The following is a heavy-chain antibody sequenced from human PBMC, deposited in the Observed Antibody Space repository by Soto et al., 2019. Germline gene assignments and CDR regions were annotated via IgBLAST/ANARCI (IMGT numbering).Heavy chain of an antibody. Sequence: ASVKVSXKASGYTFTSYGISWVRQAPGQGLEWMGRISAYNGNTNYAQKLQGRVTMTTDTCASTAYMELRSLKSDDTAVYYCATSSELRESLYSFDYWGQGTQVTVSS. CDR3: ATSSELRESLYSFDY. D-gene: IGHD1-26*01. CDR1: GYTFTSYG. V-gene: IGHV1-18*01. J-gene: IGHJ4*02. CDR2: ISAYNGNT.